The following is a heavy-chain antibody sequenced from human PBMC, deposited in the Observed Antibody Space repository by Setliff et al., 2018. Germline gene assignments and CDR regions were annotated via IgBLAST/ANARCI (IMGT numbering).Heavy chain of an antibody. D-gene: IGHD2-2*01. CDR2: IKEDGSQR. CDR1: GFDFKTHW. Sequence: PGGSLRFSCAASGFDFKTHWMDWARQAPGKGLEWVANIKEDGSQRNYVDAVRGRFTVSRDNARNLLYLQMNSLRAEDTAVYYCARAHSSTLSVHDYWGQGTLVTVSS. CDR3: ARAHSSTLSVHDY. J-gene: IGHJ4*02. V-gene: IGHV3-7*01.